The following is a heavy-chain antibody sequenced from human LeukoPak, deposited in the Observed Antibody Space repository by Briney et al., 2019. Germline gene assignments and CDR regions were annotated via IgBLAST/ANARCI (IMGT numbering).Heavy chain of an antibody. CDR2: IIPIFGTA. V-gene: IGHV1-69*06. J-gene: IGHJ4*02. D-gene: IGHD3-10*01. CDR3: ARDKKVRGVRFFDY. Sequence: SVKVSCKAPGGTFSSYAISGVGQAPGQGLDWMGGIIPIFGTANYAQKFQGRVTITADKSTSTAYMELSSLRSEDTAVYYCARDKKVRGVRFFDYWGQGTLVTVSS. CDR1: GGTFSSYA.